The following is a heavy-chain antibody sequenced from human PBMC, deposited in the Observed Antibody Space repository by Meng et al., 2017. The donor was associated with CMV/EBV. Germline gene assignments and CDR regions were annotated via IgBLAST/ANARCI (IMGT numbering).Heavy chain of an antibody. Sequence: GESLKISCAASGFTFSSYAMSWVRQAPGKGLRWVSVIYSGGSSTYYADSVKGRFTISRDNSKNTLYLQMNSLRAEDTAVYYCAKDNPEIDYWGQGTLVTVSS. D-gene: IGHD1-14*01. J-gene: IGHJ4*02. V-gene: IGHV3-23*03. CDR2: IYSGGSST. CDR3: AKDNPEIDY. CDR1: GFTFSSYA.